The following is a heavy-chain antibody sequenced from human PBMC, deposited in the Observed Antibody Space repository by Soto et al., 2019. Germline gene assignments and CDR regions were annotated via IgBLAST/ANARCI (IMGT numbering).Heavy chain of an antibody. Sequence: ASVKVSCKASGYIFTGYYIHWVRQAPGQGLEWMGWINANNGGTNYAQNFQGRVTMTRDTSISQAYMELSRLRSDDTAVYYCAREYRSGPMVHPVYWGQGPLVTVSS. CDR3: AREYRSGPMVHPVY. CDR1: GYIFTGYY. J-gene: IGHJ4*02. D-gene: IGHD3-10*01. V-gene: IGHV1-2*02. CDR2: INANNGGT.